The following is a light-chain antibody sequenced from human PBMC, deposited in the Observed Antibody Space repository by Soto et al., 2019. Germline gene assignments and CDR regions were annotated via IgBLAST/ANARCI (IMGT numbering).Light chain of an antibody. Sequence: EIVMTQSPATLSVTTGERATLSCRASQSVASNLAWYQLKPGQAPRLLMLGAFTRATGIPARFSGSGSGTEFTLTISSLQSEDFAVYFCQQYNNWPPVFGQGTRLEIK. J-gene: IGKJ5*01. CDR3: QQYNNWPPV. CDR2: GAF. CDR1: QSVASN. V-gene: IGKV3-15*01.